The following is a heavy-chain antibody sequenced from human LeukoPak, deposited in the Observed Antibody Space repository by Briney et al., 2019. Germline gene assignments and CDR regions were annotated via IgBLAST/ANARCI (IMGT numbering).Heavy chain of an antibody. CDR1: GFTFSDYY. CDR2: IISSGSTI. J-gene: IGHJ6*03. D-gene: IGHD6-13*01. V-gene: IGHV3-11*01. CDR3: ARFIAAAGTDYYYYMDV. Sequence: GGSVRLSCAASGFTFSDYYMSWIRQAPGKGLEWVSYIISSGSTIYYADSVKGRFTISRDNAKNSLYLQMNSLRAEDTAVYYCARFIAAAGTDYYYYMDVWGKGTTVTISS.